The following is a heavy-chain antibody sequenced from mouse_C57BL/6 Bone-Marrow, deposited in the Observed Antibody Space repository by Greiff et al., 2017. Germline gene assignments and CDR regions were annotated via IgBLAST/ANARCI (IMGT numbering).Heavy chain of an antibody. CDR3: ARGEDFYWYLDV. CDR1: GYTFTSYW. CDR2: IDPSDSYT. V-gene: IGHV1-69*01. Sequence: VQLQQPGAELVMPGASVKLSCKASGYTFTSYWMHWVKQRPGQGLEWIGEIDPSDSYTNYNQKFKGKSTLTVDKSSSTAYMPLSSLTSEDSAVYYCARGEDFYWYLDVWGTGTTVTVSS. J-gene: IGHJ1*03.